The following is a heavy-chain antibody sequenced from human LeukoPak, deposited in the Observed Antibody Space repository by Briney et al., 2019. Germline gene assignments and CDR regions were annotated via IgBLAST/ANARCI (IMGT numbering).Heavy chain of an antibody. CDR2: ISGYSGNT. CDR1: GYSFTEYG. Sequence: ASVKVSCKASGYSFTEYGFNWVRQAPGQGLEWLGWISGYSGNTNYAQKLHGRATMTTDTSTSTAYLELRSLKSDDTALYYCARVQGQGPPYYYGSGSHGDYWGQGTLVTVSS. D-gene: IGHD3-10*01. V-gene: IGHV1-18*01. J-gene: IGHJ4*02. CDR3: ARVQGQGPPYYYGSGSHGDY.